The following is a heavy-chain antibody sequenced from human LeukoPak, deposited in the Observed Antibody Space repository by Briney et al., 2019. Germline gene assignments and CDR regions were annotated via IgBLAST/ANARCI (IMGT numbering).Heavy chain of an antibody. J-gene: IGHJ4*02. D-gene: IGHD5-18*01. V-gene: IGHV4-39*07. CDR3: ARESRHSYGWDFDY. Sequence: PSETLSLTCTVSSGSISSNNHFWGWIRQSQGKGLEWIGNIDYSGRTDYNPSLKSRVSISVDTSKNQFSLKLSSVTAADTAVYYCARESRHSYGWDFDYWGQGTLVTVSS. CDR1: SGSISSNNHF. CDR2: IDYSGRT.